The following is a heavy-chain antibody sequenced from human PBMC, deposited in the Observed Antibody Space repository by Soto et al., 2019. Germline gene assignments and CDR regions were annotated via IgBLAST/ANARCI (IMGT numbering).Heavy chain of an antibody. D-gene: IGHD3-10*01. CDR1: GYTFTSYG. V-gene: IGHV1-18*01. CDR3: AIDSGYYYAQHDVFNS. J-gene: IGHJ3*02. CDR2: ISAYNGNT. Sequence: ASVKVSCKASGYTFTSYGISWVRQAPGQGLEWMGWISAYNGNTNYAQKLQGRVTMTTDTSTSTAYMELRSLRPDDTAVYYCAIDSGYYYAQHDVFNSLGQAKRETVS.